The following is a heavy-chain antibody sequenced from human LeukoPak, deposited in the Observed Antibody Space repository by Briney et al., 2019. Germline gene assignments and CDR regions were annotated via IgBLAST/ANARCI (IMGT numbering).Heavy chain of an antibody. CDR2: INHSGST. Sequence: SETLSLTCAVYGGSFSGYYWSWIRQPPGKGLEWIGEINHSGSTNYNPSLKSRVTISVDTSKNQFSLRLSSVTAADTAVYYCARGGYSYGFKAFDIWGQGTKVTISS. CDR3: ARGGYSYGFKAFDI. D-gene: IGHD5-18*01. J-gene: IGHJ3*02. CDR1: GGSFSGYY. V-gene: IGHV4-34*01.